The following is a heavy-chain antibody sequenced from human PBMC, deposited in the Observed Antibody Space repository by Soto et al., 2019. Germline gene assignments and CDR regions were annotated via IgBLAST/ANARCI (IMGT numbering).Heavy chain of an antibody. D-gene: IGHD3-10*01. CDR3: AKGSRDILVRGVNYFDF. Sequence: PGGSLRLSCAASGFTFSNYAMSWVRQAPGKGLEWVSGVSASGATTYYADSVKGRFTISRDNSKNTVFLEVNSLRAEDTAVYYCAKGSRDILVRGVNYFDFWGQGTLVTVS. CDR2: VSASGATT. J-gene: IGHJ4*02. CDR1: GFTFSNYA. V-gene: IGHV3-23*01.